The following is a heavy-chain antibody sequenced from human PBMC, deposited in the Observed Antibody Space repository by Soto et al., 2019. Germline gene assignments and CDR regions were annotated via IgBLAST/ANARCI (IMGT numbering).Heavy chain of an antibody. CDR2: ISSSGSTI. CDR3: GSLSGGAYYYYYMDV. CDR1: GFTFSDYY. J-gene: IGHJ6*03. V-gene: IGHV3-11*01. Sequence: QVQLVESGGGLVKPGGSLRLSCAASGFTFSDYYMSWIRQAPGKGLEWVSYISSSGSTIYDADSVKGRFTISRDNAKNAKDLQMNSRRAEDTAVYYCGSLSGGAYYYYYMDVWGKGTTVTVSS. D-gene: IGHD1-26*01.